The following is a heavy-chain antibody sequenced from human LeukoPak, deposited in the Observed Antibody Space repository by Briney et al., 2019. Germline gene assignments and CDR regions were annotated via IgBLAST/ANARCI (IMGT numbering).Heavy chain of an antibody. CDR2: INPDGGKT. CDR3: ARGFSYGFAAFDY. D-gene: IGHD5-18*01. CDR1: GFTFTSYY. Sequence: ASVKISCKSSGFTFTSYYMHWVRQAPGQGLEWMAIINPDGGKTRYAQKFQGRVTMTADTSTSTVYMELSNLRPDDTAVYFCARGFSYGFAAFDYWGQGTLVTVSS. V-gene: IGHV1-46*01. J-gene: IGHJ4*02.